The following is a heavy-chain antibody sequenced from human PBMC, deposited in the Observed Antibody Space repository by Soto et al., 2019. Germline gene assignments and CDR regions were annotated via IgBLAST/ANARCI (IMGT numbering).Heavy chain of an antibody. CDR3: AKGVAMARGWFDP. CDR1: GFTFSSYA. V-gene: IGHV3-23*01. CDR2: ISGSGGST. Sequence: HPGGSLRLSCAASGFTFSSYAMSWVRQAPGKGLEWVSAISGSGGSTYYADSVKGRFIISRDNSKNTRYLQMNSLRAEDTAVYYFAKGVAMARGWFDPWGQGTLVTVSS. J-gene: IGHJ5*02. D-gene: IGHD5-18*01.